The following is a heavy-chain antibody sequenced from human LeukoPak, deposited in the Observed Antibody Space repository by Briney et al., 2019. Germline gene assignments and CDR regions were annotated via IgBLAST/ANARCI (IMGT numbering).Heavy chain of an antibody. CDR2: ISGSGGNT. Sequence: GASLRLSCAASRFTFSSYAISWVRQAPGKGLEWVSGISGSGGNTYYADSVKGRFTISRDNSKNTLYLQVNSLRAEDTAVYYCAKDRTYHDAFDFWGQGTMVTVSS. J-gene: IGHJ3*01. CDR3: AKDRTYHDAFDF. CDR1: RFTFSSYA. D-gene: IGHD2-2*01. V-gene: IGHV3-23*01.